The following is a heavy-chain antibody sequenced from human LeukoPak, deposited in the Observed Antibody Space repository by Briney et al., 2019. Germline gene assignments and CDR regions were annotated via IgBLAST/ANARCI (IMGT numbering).Heavy chain of an antibody. V-gene: IGHV4-4*08. CDR2: IYTSGSA. D-gene: IGHD3-22*01. CDR3: ARVTTGGYYNC. J-gene: IGHJ4*02. Sequence: SETLSLTCTVSGGSISSYYWSWIRQPPGKGLEWIGRIYTSGSANYNPSLKSRVTISVDTSKNQFSLKLTSVTAADTAVYYCARVTTGGYYNCWGQGTLVTVSS. CDR1: GGSISSYY.